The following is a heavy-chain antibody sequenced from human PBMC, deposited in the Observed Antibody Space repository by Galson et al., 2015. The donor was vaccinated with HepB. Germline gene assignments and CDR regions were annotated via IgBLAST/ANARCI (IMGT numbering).Heavy chain of an antibody. CDR1: GYTFIGYY. Sequence: SVKVSCKASGYTFIGYYFQWVRQAPGQGLEWMGRINPNTGGTVFAQIFQGRVIMTRDMSTNTAYMEISRLRSDDTAMYYCAGSSSEVSAFDVWGQGTKVTVSS. D-gene: IGHD3-10*01. CDR3: AGSSSEVSAFDV. V-gene: IGHV1-2*06. J-gene: IGHJ3*01. CDR2: INPNTGGT.